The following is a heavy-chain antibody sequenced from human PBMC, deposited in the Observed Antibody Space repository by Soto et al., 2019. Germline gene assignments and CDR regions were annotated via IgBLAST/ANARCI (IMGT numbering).Heavy chain of an antibody. V-gene: IGHV2-70*11. Sequence: SGPTLLNPTQTLTLTCTFSGFSLSTSGMCVSWIRQPPGKALEWLARIDWDDDKYYSTSLKTRLTISKDTSKNQVVLTMTNMDPVDTATYYCARIRWPSRYCSGGSCYFDYWGQGTLVTVSS. CDR3: ARIRWPSRYCSGGSCYFDY. CDR2: IDWDDDK. J-gene: IGHJ4*02. CDR1: GFSLSTSGMC. D-gene: IGHD2-15*01.